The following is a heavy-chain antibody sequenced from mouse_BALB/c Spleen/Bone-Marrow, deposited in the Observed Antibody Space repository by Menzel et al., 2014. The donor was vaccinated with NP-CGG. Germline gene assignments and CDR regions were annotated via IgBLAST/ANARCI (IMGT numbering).Heavy chain of an antibody. D-gene: IGHD1-1*01. V-gene: IGHV14-3*02. CDR1: GFNIKDTY. Sequence: VQLQQSGAELVKPGASVKLSCTASGFNIKDTYMHWVKQRPEQGLEWIGRIDPANGNTKYDPKFQGKATITADTSPNTAYLQLSSLTSEDTAVYYCASYYCGSSSFAYWGQGTLVTVSA. J-gene: IGHJ3*01. CDR3: ASYYCGSSSFAY. CDR2: IDPANGNT.